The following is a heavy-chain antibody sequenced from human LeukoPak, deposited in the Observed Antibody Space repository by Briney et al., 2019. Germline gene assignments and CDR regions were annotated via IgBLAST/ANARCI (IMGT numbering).Heavy chain of an antibody. CDR2: IYYSGST. V-gene: IGHV4-39*07. J-gene: IGHJ4*02. CDR1: GGPISSSSYY. CDR3: ARESPPRAGYDYVWGSYGRLFDY. D-gene: IGHD3-16*01. Sequence: PSETLSLTCSVSGGPISSSSYYWGWIRQPPGKGLEWIGYIYYSGSTYYNPSLKSRVTISVDTSKNQFSLKLSSVTAADTAVYYCARESPPRAGYDYVWGSYGRLFDYWGQGTLVTVSS.